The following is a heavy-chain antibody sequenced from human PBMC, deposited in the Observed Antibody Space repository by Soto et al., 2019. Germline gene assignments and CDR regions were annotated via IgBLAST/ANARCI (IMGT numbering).Heavy chain of an antibody. V-gene: IGHV4-34*01. D-gene: IGHD3-10*01. Sequence: SETLSLTCAVYGGSFSGYYWSWIRQPPGKGLEWIGEINHSGSTNYNPSLKSRVTISVDTSKNQFSLKLSSVTAADTAVYYCARGRSRYYGSGSYWGQFDYWGQGTLLTVSS. CDR1: GGSFSGYY. CDR3: ARGRSRYYGSGSYWGQFDY. CDR2: INHSGST. J-gene: IGHJ4*02.